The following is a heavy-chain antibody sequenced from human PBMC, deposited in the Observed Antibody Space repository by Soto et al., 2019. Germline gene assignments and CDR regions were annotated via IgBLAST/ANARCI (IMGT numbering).Heavy chain of an antibody. CDR1: GYTLTELS. CDR2: FDPEDGET. Sequence: ASVKVSCKVSGYTLTELSMHWVRQAPGKGLEWMGGFDPEDGETIYAQKFQGRVTMTEDTSTDTAYMELSSLRSEDTAVYYCATPGDGSWSYYNEIFDYWGQGALVTVSS. D-gene: IGHD3-10*01. CDR3: ATPGDGSWSYYNEIFDY. J-gene: IGHJ4*02. V-gene: IGHV1-24*01.